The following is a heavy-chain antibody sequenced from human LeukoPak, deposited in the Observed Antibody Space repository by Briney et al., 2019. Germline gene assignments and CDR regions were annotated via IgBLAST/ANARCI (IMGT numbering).Heavy chain of an antibody. CDR2: INPNSGGT. CDR1: GYTLTELS. V-gene: IGHV1-2*02. CDR3: ARTYHYYDSSGYYNY. Sequence: VKVSCKVSGYTLTELSMHWVRQAPGQGLEWMGWINPNSGGTNYAQKFQGRVTMTRDTSISTAYMELSRLRSDDTAVYYCARTYHYYDSSGYYNYWGQGTLVTVSS. J-gene: IGHJ4*02. D-gene: IGHD3-22*01.